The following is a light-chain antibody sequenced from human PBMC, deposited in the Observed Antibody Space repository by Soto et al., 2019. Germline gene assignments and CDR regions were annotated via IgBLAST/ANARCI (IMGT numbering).Light chain of an antibody. CDR1: QSVDSSY. Sequence: EIVLTQSPGTLSLSPGERATLSCRASQSVDSSYLAWYQQKPGQAPRLLIYGASSRATGIADRFSGSGSGTDFTLTISRLEPEDFAVYYCQQYASPPRTFGQGTKVDIK. J-gene: IGKJ1*01. CDR2: GAS. V-gene: IGKV3-20*01. CDR3: QQYASPPRT.